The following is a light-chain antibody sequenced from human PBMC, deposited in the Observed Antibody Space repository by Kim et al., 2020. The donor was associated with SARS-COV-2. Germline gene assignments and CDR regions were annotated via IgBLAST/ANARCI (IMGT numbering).Light chain of an antibody. Sequence: EIVLTQSPATLSLSPGERATLSRRASQSVSSYLAWYQQKPCQAPRLLIYDASNRATGIPARFSGSGSGTDFTLTISSLEPEDFAVYYCQQRSNWWTFGQGTKVDIK. J-gene: IGKJ1*01. CDR3: QQRSNWWT. V-gene: IGKV3-11*01. CDR2: DAS. CDR1: QSVSSY.